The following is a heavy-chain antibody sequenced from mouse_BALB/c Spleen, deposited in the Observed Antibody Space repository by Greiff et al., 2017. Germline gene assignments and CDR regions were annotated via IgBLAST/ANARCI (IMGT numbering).Heavy chain of an antibody. Sequence: QVQLKESGPELVKPGASVKISCKASGYTFTDYYINWVKQKPGQGLEWIGWIYPGSGNTKYNEKFKGKATLTVDTSSSTAYMQLSSLTSEDTAVYFCATIYYDYDWYFDVWGAGTTVTVSS. CDR3: ATIYYDYDWYFDV. CDR2: IYPGSGNT. V-gene: IGHV1-84*02. D-gene: IGHD2-4*01. J-gene: IGHJ1*01. CDR1: GYTFTDYY.